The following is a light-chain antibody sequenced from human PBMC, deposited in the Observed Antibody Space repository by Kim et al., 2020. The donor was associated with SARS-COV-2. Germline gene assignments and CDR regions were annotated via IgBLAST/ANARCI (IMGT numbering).Light chain of an antibody. J-gene: IGKJ1*01. V-gene: IGKV3-15*01. CDR3: QQYNNWWT. Sequence: DIVMTQSPATLSVSPGERATLSCRASQGVSSDLAWYQQKSGQAPRLLIYGASTRATDIPARFSGSGSGTEFTLTISSLQSEDFAVYYCQQYNNWWTFGQGTKVDIK. CDR1: QGVSSD. CDR2: GAS.